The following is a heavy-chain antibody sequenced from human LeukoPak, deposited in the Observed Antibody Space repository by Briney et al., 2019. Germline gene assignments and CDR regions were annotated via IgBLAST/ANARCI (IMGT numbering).Heavy chain of an antibody. V-gene: IGHV4-34*01. CDR2: INHSGST. Sequence: SETLSLTCTVSGDSISSYYWSWIRQPPGKGLEWIGEINHSGSTNYNPSLKSRVTISVDTSKNQFSLKLSSVTAADTAVYYCARLMDVWGQGTTVTVSS. J-gene: IGHJ6*02. CDR1: GDSISSYY. CDR3: ARLMDV.